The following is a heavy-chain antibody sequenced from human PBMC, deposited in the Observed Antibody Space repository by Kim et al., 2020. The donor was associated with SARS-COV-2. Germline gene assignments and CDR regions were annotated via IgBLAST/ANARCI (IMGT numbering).Heavy chain of an antibody. V-gene: IGHV3-11*04. D-gene: IGHD6-19*01. CDR3: AGVEQWMDQVDYYYDGMDV. Sequence: GGSLRLSCAASGFTFSDYYMSWIRQAPGKGLEWVSYISSSGSTIYYADSVKGRFTISRDNAKNSLYLQMNSLRAEDTAVYYCAGVEQWMDQVDYYYDGMDVWGQGTTVTVSS. CDR2: ISSSGSTI. CDR1: GFTFSDYY. J-gene: IGHJ6*02.